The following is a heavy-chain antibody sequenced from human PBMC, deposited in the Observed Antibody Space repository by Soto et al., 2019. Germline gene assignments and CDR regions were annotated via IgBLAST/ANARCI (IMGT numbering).Heavy chain of an antibody. V-gene: IGHV3-30*18. J-gene: IGHJ6*03. CDR2: ISYDGSNK. Sequence: QVQLVESGGGVVQPGRSLRLSCAASGFTFSSYGMHWVRQAPGKGLEWVAVISYDGSNKYYADSVKGRFTISRDNSKNTLYLQMNSLRAEDTAVYYCAKDGWATVTTWFYYYYMDVWGKGTMVTVSS. CDR3: AKDGWATVTTWFYYYYMDV. CDR1: GFTFSSYG. D-gene: IGHD4-4*01.